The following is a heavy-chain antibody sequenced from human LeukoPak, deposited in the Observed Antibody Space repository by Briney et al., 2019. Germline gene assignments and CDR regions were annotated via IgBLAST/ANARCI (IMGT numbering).Heavy chain of an antibody. CDR3: ARSSSWFDAFDI. CDR1: GFTFSRSW. V-gene: IGHV3-7*01. D-gene: IGHD6-13*01. Sequence: GGSLRLSCAASGFTFSRSWMSWVRQAPGKGLEWVANIKQDGSEKYYVDSVKGRFTISRDNAKNTLYLQMNSLRAEDTAVYYCARSSSWFDAFDIWGQGTMVTVSS. J-gene: IGHJ3*02. CDR2: IKQDGSEK.